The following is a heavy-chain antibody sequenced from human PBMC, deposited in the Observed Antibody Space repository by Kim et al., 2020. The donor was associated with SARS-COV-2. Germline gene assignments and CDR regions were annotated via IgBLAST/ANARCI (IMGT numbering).Heavy chain of an antibody. CDR2: ISWNSGSI. CDR3: AKDGSDDILTAYGMDV. Sequence: GGSLRLSCAASGFTFDDYAMHWVRQAPGKGLEWVSGISWNSGSIGYADSVKGRFTISRDNAKNSLYLQMNSLRAEDTALYYCAKDGSDDILTAYGMDVWGQGTTVTVSS. V-gene: IGHV3-9*01. CDR1: GFTFDDYA. D-gene: IGHD3-9*01. J-gene: IGHJ6*02.